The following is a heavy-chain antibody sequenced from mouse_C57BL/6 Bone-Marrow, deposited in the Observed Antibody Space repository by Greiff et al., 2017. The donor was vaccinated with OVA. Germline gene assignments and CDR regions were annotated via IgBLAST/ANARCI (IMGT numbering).Heavy chain of an antibody. CDR3: AKKGYYYGSSYYWYFDV. Sequence: QVQLKESGPGLVQPSQSLSITCTVSGFSLTSYGVHWVRQSPGKGLEWLGVIWRGGSTDYNAAFMSSLSITKDNSKSQVFFKMNSLQADDTAIYYCAKKGYYYGSSYYWYFDVWGTGTTVTVSS. CDR1: GFSLTSYG. V-gene: IGHV2-5*01. J-gene: IGHJ1*03. D-gene: IGHD1-1*01. CDR2: IWRGGST.